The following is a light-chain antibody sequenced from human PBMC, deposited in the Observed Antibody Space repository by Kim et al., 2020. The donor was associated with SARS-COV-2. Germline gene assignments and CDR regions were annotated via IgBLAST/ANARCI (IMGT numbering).Light chain of an antibody. Sequence: AIRITQSPSSLSASTGDRVTITCRASQGISSYLAWYQQKPGKAPKLLIYAASTLQSGVPSRFSGSGSGTDFTLTISCLQSEDFATYYWQQYYSYPAPVTFGGGTKVDIK. CDR1: QGISSY. V-gene: IGKV1-8*01. CDR3: QQYYSYPAPVT. J-gene: IGKJ4*01. CDR2: AAS.